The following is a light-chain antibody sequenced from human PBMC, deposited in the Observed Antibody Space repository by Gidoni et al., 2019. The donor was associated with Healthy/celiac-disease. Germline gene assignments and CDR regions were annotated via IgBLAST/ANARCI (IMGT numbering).Light chain of an antibody. Sequence: SYVLTQPPSVPLAPGQTARITCGGNNMGSKSVHWNKQKPGQAPVLVVYDDSDRPAGMPERFSGSNSGNTATLTISRVEAGDEADYYCQVWDSSSSVVFGGGTKLTVL. CDR1: NMGSKS. CDR3: QVWDSSSSVV. J-gene: IGLJ2*01. CDR2: DDS. V-gene: IGLV3-21*02.